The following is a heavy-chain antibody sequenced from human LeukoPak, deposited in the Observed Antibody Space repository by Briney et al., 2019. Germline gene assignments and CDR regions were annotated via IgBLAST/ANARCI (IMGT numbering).Heavy chain of an antibody. CDR1: GFTFSNYW. CDR3: MVRGVITQFFDY. D-gene: IGHD3-10*01. J-gene: IGHJ4*02. Sequence: PGGSLRLSCAASGFTFSNYWMHWVRQVPGKGLVWVSRINDDGSATFYADSVKGRFTISRDNSKNTLYLQMNSLRAEDTAVYYAMVRGVITQFFDYWGQGTLVTVSS. CDR2: INDDGSAT. V-gene: IGHV3-74*01.